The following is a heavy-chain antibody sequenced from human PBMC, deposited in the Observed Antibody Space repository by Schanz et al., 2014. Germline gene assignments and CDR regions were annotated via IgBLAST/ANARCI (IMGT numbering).Heavy chain of an antibody. V-gene: IGHV1-8*02. CDR3: ARDAADFYDILTEEDY. J-gene: IGHJ4*02. D-gene: IGHD3-9*01. CDR1: GYPFTTYA. CDR2: MNPKTGNT. Sequence: QFQLVQSGAEVKNPGASVRVSCKASGYPFTTYAMSWVRQAPGQGLEWVGWMNPKTGNTDHAQKFQGRVSMTWDTSTSTAYLELSRLRSEDAAVDYCARDAADFYDILTEEDYWGQGTLVTVSS.